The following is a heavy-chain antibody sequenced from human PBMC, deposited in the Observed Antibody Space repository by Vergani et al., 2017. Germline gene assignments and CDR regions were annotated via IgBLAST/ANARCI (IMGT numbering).Heavy chain of an antibody. J-gene: IGHJ5*02. CDR2: ISGSGGST. D-gene: IGHD3-3*01. Sequence: EVQLLESGGGLVQPGGSLRLSCAASGFTFSSYAMSWVRQAPGKGLEWVSAISGSGGSTYYADSVKGRFTISRDNSKNTLYLQMNSLRAEDTAVYYCAKRPIAGDFWSCYYGWFDPWGQGTLVTVSS. V-gene: IGHV3-23*01. CDR3: AKRPIAGDFWSCYYGWFDP. CDR1: GFTFSSYA.